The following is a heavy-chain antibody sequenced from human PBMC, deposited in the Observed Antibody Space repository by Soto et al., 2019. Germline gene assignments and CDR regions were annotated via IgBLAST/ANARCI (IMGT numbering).Heavy chain of an antibody. CDR1: GFAFNNYA. Sequence: GGSLRLSCAASGFAFNNYAMTWVRQAPGKGLEWVSAISGGSERTYYADSVKGRFTISRDNSRHTLYLQMNTLRAEDTAVYYCARTAYTFGGVIVRILALEYWGQGTLVTVSS. CDR3: ARTAYTFGGVIVRILALEY. V-gene: IGHV3-23*01. D-gene: IGHD3-16*02. CDR2: ISGGSERT. J-gene: IGHJ4*02.